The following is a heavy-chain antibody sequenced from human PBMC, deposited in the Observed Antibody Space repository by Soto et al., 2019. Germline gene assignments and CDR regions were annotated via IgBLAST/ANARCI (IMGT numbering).Heavy chain of an antibody. J-gene: IGHJ3*02. Sequence: QLQLQESGSGLVKPSQTLSLTCAVSGGSISSGGYSWSWIRQPPGKGLEWIGYTYHSGSTYFNPSLKSRATRAVDRSKNQFSLKLSSVTAADTAVYYCARTAKLLRWGDYAFDIWGQGTMVTVSS. V-gene: IGHV4-30-2*01. D-gene: IGHD2-21*01. CDR2: TYHSGST. CDR3: ARTAKLLRWGDYAFDI. CDR1: GGSISSGGYS.